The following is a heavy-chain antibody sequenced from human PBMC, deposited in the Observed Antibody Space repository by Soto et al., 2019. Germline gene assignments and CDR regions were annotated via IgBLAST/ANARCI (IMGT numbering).Heavy chain of an antibody. D-gene: IGHD2-15*01. Sequence: SVKVSCKASGGTFSSYTISWVRQAPGQGLEWMGRIIPILGIANYAQKFQGRVTITADKSTSTAYMELSSLRSEDTAVYYCARDCSGGSCYRAVGAFDIWGQGTMVTVSS. V-gene: IGHV1-69*04. CDR2: IIPILGIA. CDR1: GGTFSSYT. J-gene: IGHJ3*02. CDR3: ARDCSGGSCYRAVGAFDI.